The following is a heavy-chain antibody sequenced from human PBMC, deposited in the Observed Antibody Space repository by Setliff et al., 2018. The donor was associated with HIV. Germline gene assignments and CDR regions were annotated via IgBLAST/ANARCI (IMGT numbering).Heavy chain of an antibody. J-gene: IGHJ5*02. CDR1: GGSISRGSYS. Sequence: PSETLSLTCTVSGGSISRGSYSWGWIRQPPGKGLEWIGSISYTGITKYNPSLQSRVTMSIDTSKNQFSLKLTSVTAADTAVYYCARRIDTSGSFPDKNWFDTWGQGSLVTVSS. D-gene: IGHD3-10*01. V-gene: IGHV4-39*07. CDR2: ISYTGIT. CDR3: ARRIDTSGSFPDKNWFDT.